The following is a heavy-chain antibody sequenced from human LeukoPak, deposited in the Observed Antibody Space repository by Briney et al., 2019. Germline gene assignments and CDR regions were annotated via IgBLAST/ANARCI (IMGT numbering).Heavy chain of an antibody. V-gene: IGHV1-8*03. Sequence: ASVKVSCKASGYTFTSYDINLVRQATGQGLEWMGWMNPNSGSTGYAQKFQGRVTFTRNPSISTAYMELSSLRSEDTAVYYCARGKELGYCTNGVCPNWFDPWGQGTLVTVSS. CDR1: GYTFTSYD. J-gene: IGHJ5*02. D-gene: IGHD2-8*01. CDR3: ARGKELGYCTNGVCPNWFDP. CDR2: MNPNSGST.